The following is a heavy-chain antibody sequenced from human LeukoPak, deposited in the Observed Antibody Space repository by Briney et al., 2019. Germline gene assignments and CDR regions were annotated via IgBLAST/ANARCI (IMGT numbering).Heavy chain of an antibody. CDR2: IIPIFGTA. V-gene: IGHV1-69*13. CDR1: GGTFSSYA. Sequence: ASVKVSCKASGGTFSSYAISWVRQAPGQGLEWMGGIIPIFGTANYAQKFQGRVTITADESTSTAYMELSSLRSEDTAAYYCARDRRHGDYDEYWGQGTLVTVSS. D-gene: IGHD4-17*01. CDR3: ARDRRHGDYDEY. J-gene: IGHJ4*02.